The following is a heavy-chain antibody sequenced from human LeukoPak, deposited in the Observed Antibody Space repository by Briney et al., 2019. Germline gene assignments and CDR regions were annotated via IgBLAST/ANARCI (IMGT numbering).Heavy chain of an antibody. V-gene: IGHV3-23*01. CDR1: GFTFSSYA. D-gene: IGHD6-19*01. J-gene: IGHJ4*02. Sequence: GGSLRLSCAASGFTFSSYAMSWVRQAPGKGLEWVSAISGSGGSTYYADSVKGRFTISRDNSKNTLYLQLNNLRAEDTALYYCARVGYNSGWYEYWGQGTLVTVSS. CDR2: ISGSGGST. CDR3: ARVGYNSGWYEY.